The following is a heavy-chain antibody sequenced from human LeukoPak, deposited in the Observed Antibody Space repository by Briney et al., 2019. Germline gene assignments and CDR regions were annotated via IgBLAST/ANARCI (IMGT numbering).Heavy chain of an antibody. CDR2: IIPIFGTA. J-gene: IGHJ5*02. D-gene: IGHD6-6*01. CDR1: GGTFSSYA. Sequence: ASVKVSCKASGGTFSSYAISWVRQAPGQGLEWMGGIIPIFGTANYAQKFQGRVTITADESTSTAYMELSSLRSEDTAVYYCARSGGIAARPVGYWFDPWGQGTLVTVSS. CDR3: ARSGGIAARPVGYWFDP. V-gene: IGHV1-69*13.